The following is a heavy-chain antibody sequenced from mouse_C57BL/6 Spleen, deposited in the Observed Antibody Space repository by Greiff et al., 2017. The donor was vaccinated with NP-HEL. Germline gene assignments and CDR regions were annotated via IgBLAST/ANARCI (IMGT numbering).Heavy chain of an antibody. D-gene: IGHD1-1*01. CDR3: ARGRYAGY. V-gene: IGHV3-6*01. CDR2: ISYDGSN. J-gene: IGHJ2*01. CDR1: GYSITSGYY. Sequence: EVQLQESGPGLVKPSQSLSLTCSVTGYSITSGYYWNWIRQIPGNKLEWMGYISYDGSNNYNPSLKNRISITRDTSKNQFFLKLNSVTTEDTATYYCARGRYAGYWGQGTTLTVSS.